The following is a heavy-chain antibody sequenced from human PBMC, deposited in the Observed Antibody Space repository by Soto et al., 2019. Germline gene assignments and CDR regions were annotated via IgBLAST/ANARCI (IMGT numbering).Heavy chain of an antibody. CDR3: ARVLRGVVNWFDP. CDR2: SANYNSNK. CDR1: GDTGTNFG. D-gene: IGHD3-10*01. Sequence: HLVQSGPEVKKPGASVTVSCKTSGDTGTNFGLSWVRQAPGQGLEWMGWSANYNSNKNYAQKFQGRHNHTTDTSTSTGYMELKSLEYDYTAVYYCARVLRGVVNWFDPWGQGNLVTVSS. V-gene: IGHV1-18*01. J-gene: IGHJ5*02.